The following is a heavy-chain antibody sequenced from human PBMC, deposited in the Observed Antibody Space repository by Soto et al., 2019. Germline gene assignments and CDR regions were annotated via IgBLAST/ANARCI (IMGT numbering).Heavy chain of an antibody. CDR2: MNPNSGNT. CDR3: ARGGSGYCSGGGCYGYYYYYMDV. J-gene: IGHJ6*03. Sequence: ASVKVSCKASGYTFTSYDINWVRQATGQGLEWMGWMNPNSGNTGYAQKFQGRVTMTRNTSISTAYMELSSLRSEDTAVYYCARGGSGYCSGGGCYGYYYYYMDVWGKGTTVTVSS. D-gene: IGHD2-15*01. CDR1: GYTFTSYD. V-gene: IGHV1-8*01.